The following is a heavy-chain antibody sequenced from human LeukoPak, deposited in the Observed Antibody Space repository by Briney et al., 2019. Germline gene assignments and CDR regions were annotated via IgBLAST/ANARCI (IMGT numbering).Heavy chain of an antibody. CDR2: IYYSGST. J-gene: IGHJ4*02. Sequence: SETLSLTCTVSGGSISNYYWSWIRQPPGKGLEWIGYIYYSGSTNYNPSLKGRVTMSVDTSKNQFSLKLSSATAADTAVYYCARFLYDDPYWGQGALVTVSS. CDR3: ARFLYDDPY. V-gene: IGHV4-59*01. CDR1: GGSISNYY. D-gene: IGHD3-16*01.